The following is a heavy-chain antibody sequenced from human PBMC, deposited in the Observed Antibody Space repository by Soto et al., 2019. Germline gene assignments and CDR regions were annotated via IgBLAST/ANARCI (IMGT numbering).Heavy chain of an antibody. J-gene: IGHJ4*02. CDR2: VFHNGIT. CDR1: DYSIGSDYY. D-gene: IGHD1-26*01. V-gene: IGHV4-38-2*02. Sequence: SETLSLTCTVSDYSIGSDYYWGWIRQPPGKGLEWIGSVFHNGITYYSPSLKSRLTMSVDTSKNQFSLKLSSVTAVDTAVYYCARDTHGVGATQTFDYWSQGTLVTVSS. CDR3: ARDTHGVGATQTFDY.